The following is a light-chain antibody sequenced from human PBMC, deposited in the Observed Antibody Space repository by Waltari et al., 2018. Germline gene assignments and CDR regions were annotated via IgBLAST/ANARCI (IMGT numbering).Light chain of an antibody. CDR2: DTS. CDR3: QHYLRLPAT. V-gene: IGKV3-20*01. CDR1: QRVGRS. Sequence: EIVFTQSPGTLSLSPGERATLACRASQRVGRSLAWYQQKPGQAPRLLIYDTSRRATGIPDRVSGSGSGTDFSLTINRLEPEDFAVYYCQHYLRLPATFGQGTKVEI. J-gene: IGKJ1*01.